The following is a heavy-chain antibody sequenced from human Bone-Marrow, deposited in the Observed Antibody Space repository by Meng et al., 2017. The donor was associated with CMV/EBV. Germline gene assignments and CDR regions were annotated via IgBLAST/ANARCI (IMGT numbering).Heavy chain of an antibody. D-gene: IGHD3-3*01. CDR1: GFTFGDYA. CDR2: IRSKAYGGTT. J-gene: IGHJ6*02. CDR3: TTLDYDFWSGDYYYGMDV. Sequence: GESLKISCTASGFTFGDYAMSWVRQAPGKRLEWVGFIRSKAYGGTTEYAASVKGRFTISRDDSKSIAYLQMNSLKTEDTAVYYCTTLDYDFWSGDYYYGMDVWGQGTTVTVSS. V-gene: IGHV3-49*04.